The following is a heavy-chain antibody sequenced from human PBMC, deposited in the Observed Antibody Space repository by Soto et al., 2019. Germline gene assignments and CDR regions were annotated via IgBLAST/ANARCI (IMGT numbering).Heavy chain of an antibody. CDR2: IYYSGST. V-gene: IGHV4-30-4*01. CDR1: GGSISSGDYY. D-gene: IGHD3-3*01. J-gene: IGHJ4*02. Sequence: QVQLQESGPGLVKPSQTLSLTCTVSGGSISSGDYYWSWIRQPPGKGLEWIGYIYYSGSTYYNPSLKSRVTISVDTSKNQFSLKLSSGTAADTAVYYCAAGWVSGYPPGAFDYWGQGTLVTVSS. CDR3: AAGWVSGYPPGAFDY.